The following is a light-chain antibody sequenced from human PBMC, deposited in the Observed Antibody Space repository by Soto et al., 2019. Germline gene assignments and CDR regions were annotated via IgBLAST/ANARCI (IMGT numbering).Light chain of an antibody. CDR2: DTT. V-gene: IGLV7-46*01. Sequence: QAVVTQEPSLIVSPGGTVTLTCGSSTGTVTSGHYPYWFQQKPGQAPRTLIYDTTNRHSWTPARFSGSLLGGKAALTLSGAQPEDEAEYYCLLSYNGPYVFGTGTKVTVL. J-gene: IGLJ1*01. CDR1: TGTVTSGHY. CDR3: LLSYNGPYV.